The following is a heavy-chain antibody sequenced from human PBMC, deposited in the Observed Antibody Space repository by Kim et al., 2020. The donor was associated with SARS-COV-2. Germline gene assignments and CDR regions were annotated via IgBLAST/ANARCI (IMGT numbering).Heavy chain of an antibody. CDR1: GFTFSDHY. CDR2: IRNKANSYTT. J-gene: IGHJ4*02. Sequence: GGSLRLSCAASGFTFSDHYMDWVRQAPGKGLEWVGRIRNKANSYTTEYAASVKGRFTISRDDSNNSLYLQMNSLKTEDTAVYYCAASGYDFRDFDYWGQGTLVTVSS. CDR3: AASGYDFRDFDY. D-gene: IGHD5-12*01. V-gene: IGHV3-72*01.